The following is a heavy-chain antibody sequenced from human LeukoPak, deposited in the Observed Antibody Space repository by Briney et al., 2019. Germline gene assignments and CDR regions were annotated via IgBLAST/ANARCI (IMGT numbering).Heavy chain of an antibody. J-gene: IGHJ4*02. CDR2: IIPIFDVA. CDR1: RGTFSNYV. Sequence: SVKVSCKAVRGTFSNYVISWVRQAPGQGLEWMGRIIPIFDVAIYAQKFRGRVTITADKSTSTAYMELSSLRLEDTAVYYCERRPERWPQNHRTLDNWGQGTLVTVSS. V-gene: IGHV1-69*04. CDR3: ERRPERWPQNHRTLDN. D-gene: IGHD5-24*01.